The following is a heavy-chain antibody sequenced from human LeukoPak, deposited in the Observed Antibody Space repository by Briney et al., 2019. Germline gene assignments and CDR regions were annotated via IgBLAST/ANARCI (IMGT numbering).Heavy chain of an antibody. CDR1: GYTFTSYW. CDR2: IYPGDSDT. J-gene: IGHJ6*02. V-gene: IGHV5-51*01. D-gene: IGHD5-24*01. CDR3: ARRRDGYNYGMDV. Sequence: GESLKISCKGSGYTFTSYWIAWVRQMPGKGLELMGIIYPGDSDTRYSPSFQGQVSISADKSISTAYLQWSSLKASDTAMYYCARRRDGYNYGMDVWGQGTTVTVSS.